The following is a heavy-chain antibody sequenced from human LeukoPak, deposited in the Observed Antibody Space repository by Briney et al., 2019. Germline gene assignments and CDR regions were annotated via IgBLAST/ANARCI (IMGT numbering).Heavy chain of an antibody. CDR2: IYSGGST. D-gene: IGHD6-19*01. V-gene: IGHV3-53*01. CDR3: ASIKVAVAGSGA. J-gene: IGHJ4*02. CDR1: GFTFSSYA. Sequence: LTGGSLRLSCAASGFTFSSYAMSWVRQAPGKGLEWVSVIYSGGSTYYADSVKGRFTISRDNSKNTLYLQMNSLRAEDTAVYYCASIKVAVAGSGAWGQGTLVTVSS.